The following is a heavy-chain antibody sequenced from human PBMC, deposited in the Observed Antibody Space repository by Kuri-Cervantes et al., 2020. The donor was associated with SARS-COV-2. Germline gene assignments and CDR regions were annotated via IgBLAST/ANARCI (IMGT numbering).Heavy chain of an antibody. Sequence: ASVKVSKTPEATFPNYDINWVRQATGQGLEWMGMVKTNSGNTLYAQFFQGRVTMTRDISTSTVYMELSSLTSEDTAIYFCYCAPKEGFDSWGQGTLVTVSS. CDR2: VKTNSGNT. D-gene: IGHD2-21*01. J-gene: IGHJ4*02. V-gene: IGHV1-8*01. CDR1: EATFPNYD. CDR3: YCAPKEGFDS.